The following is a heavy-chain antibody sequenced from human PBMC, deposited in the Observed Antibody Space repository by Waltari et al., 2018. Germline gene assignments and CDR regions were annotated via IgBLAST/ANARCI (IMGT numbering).Heavy chain of an antibody. CDR1: GFTFSSYW. CDR2: INTDGSST. D-gene: IGHD1-26*01. V-gene: IGHV3-74*01. Sequence: EVQLVESGGGLVQPGGSLRLSCAASGFTFSSYWMQWVRQAPGKGLVWFSRINTDGSSTSYADSVKGRFTISRDNAKNTLYLQMNSLRAEDTAVYYCARDSGSYYFDYWGQGTLVTVSS. CDR3: ARDSGSYYFDY. J-gene: IGHJ4*02.